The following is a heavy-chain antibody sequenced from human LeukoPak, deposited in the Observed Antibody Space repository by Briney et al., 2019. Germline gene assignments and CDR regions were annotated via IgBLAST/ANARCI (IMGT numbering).Heavy chain of an antibody. D-gene: IGHD3-10*01. J-gene: IGHJ4*02. CDR3: ARASSMVRGVISTYFDY. CDR2: IKQDGSEK. CDR1: GFTFSSYW. V-gene: IGHV3-7*01. Sequence: GGSLRLSCAASGFTFSSYWMSWVRQAPGKGLEWVANIKQDGSEKYYVDSVKGRFTISRDNAKNSLYLQMNSLRAEDTAVYYCARASSMVRGVISTYFDYWGQGTLVTVSS.